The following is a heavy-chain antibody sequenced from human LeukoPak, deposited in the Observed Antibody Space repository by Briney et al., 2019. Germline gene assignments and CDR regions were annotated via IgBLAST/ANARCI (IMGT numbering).Heavy chain of an antibody. CDR2: ISAYNGNT. D-gene: IGHD2-2*03. CDR1: GYTFTSYG. CDR3: AREFGYCSSTSCYAPDY. Sequence: ASVKVSCKASGYTFTSYGISWVRQAPGQGLEWMRWISAYNGNTNYAQKLQGRVTMTTDTSTSTAYMELRSLRSDDTAVYHCAREFGYCSSTSCYAPDYWGQGTLVTVSS. V-gene: IGHV1-18*04. J-gene: IGHJ4*02.